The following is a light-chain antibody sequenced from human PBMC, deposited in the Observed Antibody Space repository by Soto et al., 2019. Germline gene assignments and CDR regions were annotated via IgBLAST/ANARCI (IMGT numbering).Light chain of an antibody. CDR1: SSDVGGYSY. V-gene: IGLV2-8*01. J-gene: IGLJ2*01. CDR2: EVT. Sequence: QSVLTQPPSASGSLGQSVTISCTGTSSDVGGYSYVSWHQQHPGKAPKVMIYEVTKRPPGVPDRFSGSKSGNTASLTVSGLQAEDEADYYCSSFAGGGNPVLLGGGTQLTVL. CDR3: SSFAGGGNPVL.